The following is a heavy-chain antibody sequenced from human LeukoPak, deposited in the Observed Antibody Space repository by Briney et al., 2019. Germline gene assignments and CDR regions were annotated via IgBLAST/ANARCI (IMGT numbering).Heavy chain of an antibody. V-gene: IGHV3-7*01. D-gene: IGHD2/OR15-2a*01. CDR2: IKEDGSEK. J-gene: IGHJ4*02. Sequence: GGSLRLSCAASGFTFSSYWMGWFRQAPGRGLEWVANIKEDGSEKNYVDSVKGRFSISRDNAENSQYLQMNSLRDEDTAMYYCARVGAGGGNYFRSYYDRWGQGTLVTVSS. CDR3: ARVGAGGGNYFRSYYDR. CDR1: GFTFSSYW.